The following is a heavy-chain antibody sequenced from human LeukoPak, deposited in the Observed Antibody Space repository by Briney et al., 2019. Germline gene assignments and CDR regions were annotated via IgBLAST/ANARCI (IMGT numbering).Heavy chain of an antibody. D-gene: IGHD2-15*01. CDR2: HSGST. J-gene: IGHJ4*02. Sequence: SETLSLTCTVSGGSISNYYCTWIRQPPGKGLEWIGHHSGSTSYNPSLKSRVTISVDTSKNQFSLKLSSVTAADTAVYYCARAVVLATAIHFDHWGQGTLVTVSS. CDR3: ARAVVLATAIHFDH. V-gene: IGHV4-59*01. CDR1: GGSISNYY.